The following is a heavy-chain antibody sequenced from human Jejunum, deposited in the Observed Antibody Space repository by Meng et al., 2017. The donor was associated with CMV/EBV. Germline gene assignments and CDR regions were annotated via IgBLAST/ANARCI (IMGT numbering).Heavy chain of an antibody. D-gene: IGHD4-23*01. V-gene: IGHV3-53*05. CDR2: LYSGGAT. CDR1: GFTVSDNY. CDR3: ARDGGTTVATYMDF. Sequence: SGFTVSDNYMSWVRQAPGKGLEWVTSLYSGGATYYTHSVVGRFTVSRDTSKNTLYLQMNNLRTDDSAIYYCARDGGTTVATYMDFWGQGSLVTVSS. J-gene: IGHJ4*02.